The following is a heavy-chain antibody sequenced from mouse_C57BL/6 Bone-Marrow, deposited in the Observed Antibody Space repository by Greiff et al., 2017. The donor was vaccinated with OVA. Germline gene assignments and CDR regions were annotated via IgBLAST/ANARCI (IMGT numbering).Heavy chain of an antibody. CDR1: GFTFSSYS. CDR3: ARGGYYGHCDD. J-gene: IGHJ2*01. D-gene: IGHD1-1*02. CDR2: ISDGGSYT. V-gene: IGHV5-4*01. Sequence: EVQRVESGGGLVKPGGSLKLSCAASGFTFSSYSMSWVRQTPEKRLEWVATISDGGSYTYYPDNVKGRFTIARDNAKNNLYLQMSHLKSEDTAMYDCARGGYYGHCDDRGQGTTLTVSS.